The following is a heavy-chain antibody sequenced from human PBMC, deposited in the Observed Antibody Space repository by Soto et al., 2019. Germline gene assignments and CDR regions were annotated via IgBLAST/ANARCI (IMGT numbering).Heavy chain of an antibody. CDR2: ISGSGGST. CDR3: AKGGPKTGITMVRGVIPFDY. J-gene: IGHJ4*02. D-gene: IGHD3-10*01. Sequence: EVQLLESGGGLVQPGGSLRLSCAASGFTFSSYAMSWVRQAPGKGLEWVSAISGSGGSTYYADSVKGRFTISRDNSKNTLYLQMNSLRAEDTAVYYCAKGGPKTGITMVRGVIPFDYWGQGTLVTVSS. V-gene: IGHV3-23*01. CDR1: GFTFSSYA.